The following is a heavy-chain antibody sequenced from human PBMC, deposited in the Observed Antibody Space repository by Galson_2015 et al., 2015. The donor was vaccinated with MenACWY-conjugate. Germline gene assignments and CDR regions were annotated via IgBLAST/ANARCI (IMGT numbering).Heavy chain of an antibody. CDR2: INSDGSST. Sequence: SLRLSCAASGFTFSSYWMHWVRQAPGKGLVRVSLINSDGSSTSYADSVKGRFTISRDNAKNTPYLQMNSLRAEDTAVYYCAVYCSSTRCYGASGGYWGQGTLVTVSS. J-gene: IGHJ4*02. CDR3: AVYCSSTRCYGASGGY. CDR1: GFTFSSYW. D-gene: IGHD2-2*01. V-gene: IGHV3-74*01.